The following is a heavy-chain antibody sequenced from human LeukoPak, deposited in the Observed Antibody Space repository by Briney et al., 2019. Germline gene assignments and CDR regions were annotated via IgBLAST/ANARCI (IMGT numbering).Heavy chain of an antibody. Sequence: GASVEVSCKASGYTFTSYGISWVRQAPGQGLEWMGWISAYNGNTNYAQKLQGRVTMTTDTSTSTAYMELRSLRSDDTAVYYCARVGGSSWYLRDYYYYGMDVWGQGTTVTVSS. J-gene: IGHJ6*02. V-gene: IGHV1-18*01. D-gene: IGHD6-13*01. CDR1: GYTFTSYG. CDR2: ISAYNGNT. CDR3: ARVGGSSWYLRDYYYYGMDV.